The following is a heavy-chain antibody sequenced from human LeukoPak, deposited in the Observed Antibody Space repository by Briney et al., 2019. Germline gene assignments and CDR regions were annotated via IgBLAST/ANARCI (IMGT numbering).Heavy chain of an antibody. CDR1: GFTFSNAW. J-gene: IGHJ4*02. V-gene: IGHV3-15*01. Sequence: GGSLRLSCAASGFTFSNAWMSWVRQAPGKGREWVGRIKSKTDGGTTDYAAPVKGRFTISRDDSKNTLYLQMNSLKTEDTAVYYCIPYYDSSGYRQYYFDYWGQGTLVTVSS. CDR2: IKSKTDGGTT. CDR3: IPYYDSSGYRQYYFDY. D-gene: IGHD3-22*01.